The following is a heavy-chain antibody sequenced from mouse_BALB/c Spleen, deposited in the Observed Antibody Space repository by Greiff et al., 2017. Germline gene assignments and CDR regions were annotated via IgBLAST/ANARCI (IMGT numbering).Heavy chain of an antibody. J-gene: IGHJ4*01. Sequence: EVKLVESGGGLVKPGGSLKLSCAASGFTFSSYAMSWVRQSPEERLEWVAEISSGGSYTYYPDTVMGRFTISRDNAKNTLYLEMSSLRSEDAAMYYCGRNDYDEGDDYDMDDWGQGTSVTVSS. CDR1: GFTFSSYA. V-gene: IGHV5-9-4*01. CDR3: GRNDYDEGDDYDMDD. CDR2: ISSGGSYT. D-gene: IGHD2-4*01.